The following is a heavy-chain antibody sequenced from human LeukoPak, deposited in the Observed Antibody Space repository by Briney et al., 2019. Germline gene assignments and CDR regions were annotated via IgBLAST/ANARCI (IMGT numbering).Heavy chain of an antibody. V-gene: IGHV3-30-3*01. D-gene: IGHD3-10*01. CDR2: ISYDGSNK. CDR1: GFTFSTYA. Sequence: GGSLRLSCAASGFTFSTYAMSWVRQAPGKGLEWVAVISYDGSNKYYADSVKGRFTISRDNSKNTLYLQMNSLRAEDTAVYYCARDPNYYGSGSYLGMDVWGQGTTVTVSS. CDR3: ARDPNYYGSGSYLGMDV. J-gene: IGHJ6*02.